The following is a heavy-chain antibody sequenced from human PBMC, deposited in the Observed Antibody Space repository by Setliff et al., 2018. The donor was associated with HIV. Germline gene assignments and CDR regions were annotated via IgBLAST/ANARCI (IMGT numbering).Heavy chain of an antibody. D-gene: IGHD3-22*01. Sequence: GASVKVSCKTSGGTFSSGAISWIRQAPGEGPELMGGIIPLFGTPTYSQKFQGRASITADESTSTAYMELSSLRSEDTAVYYCARDRLTYYFDYWGQGILVTVSS. V-gene: IGHV1-69*13. CDR1: GGTFSSGA. J-gene: IGHJ4*02. CDR2: IIPLFGTP. CDR3: ARDRLTYYFDY.